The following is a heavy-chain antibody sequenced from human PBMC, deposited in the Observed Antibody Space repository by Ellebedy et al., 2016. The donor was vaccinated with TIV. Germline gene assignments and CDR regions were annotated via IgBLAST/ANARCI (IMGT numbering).Heavy chain of an antibody. Sequence: ASLKVSCKTSGYIFTAYYIHWVRQAPGQGLEWMGWINHDSGGTNFPQKFQGRVTMVRDTSVNTAYMELSRLQTDETAVYYCARVLRSTSGMDVWGQGTTVTVS. CDR1: GYIFTAYY. V-gene: IGHV1-2*02. CDR2: INHDSGGT. D-gene: IGHD4/OR15-4a*01. CDR3: ARVLRSTSGMDV. J-gene: IGHJ6*02.